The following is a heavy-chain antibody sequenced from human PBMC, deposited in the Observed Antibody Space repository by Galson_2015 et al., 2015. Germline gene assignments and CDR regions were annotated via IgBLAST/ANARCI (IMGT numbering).Heavy chain of an antibody. CDR3: ARDMACTGYNCYDISHYYAMDV. J-gene: IGHJ6*02. Sequence: SVKVSCKASGYTFPGYAIHWLRQAPGQRLEWMGWINAADGDPKYSQKFQDRVTITRDTSATTAYMDLGSLTSEDTAVYYCARDMACTGYNCYDISHYYAMDVWGQGTTVTVSS. V-gene: IGHV1-3*01. CDR2: INAADGDP. CDR1: GYTFPGYA. D-gene: IGHD2-15*01.